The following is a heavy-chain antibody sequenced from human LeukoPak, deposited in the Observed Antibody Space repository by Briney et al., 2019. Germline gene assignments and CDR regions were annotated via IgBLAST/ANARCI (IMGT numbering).Heavy chain of an antibody. CDR1: GFTFSSYA. V-gene: IGHV3-64*01. D-gene: IGHD6-19*01. CDR3: ARGGVAVAGTRAVSFAFDI. Sequence: GGSLRLSCAASGFTFSSYAMHWVRQAPGKGLEYVSAISSNGGSTYYANSVKGRFTISRDNSKNTLYLQMGSLRAEDMAVYYCARGGVAVAGTRAVSFAFDIWGQGTMVTVSS. CDR2: ISSNGGST. J-gene: IGHJ3*02.